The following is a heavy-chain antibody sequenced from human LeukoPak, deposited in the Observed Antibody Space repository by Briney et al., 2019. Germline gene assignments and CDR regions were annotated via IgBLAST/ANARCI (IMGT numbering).Heavy chain of an antibody. Sequence: SVKVSCKASGGTFSSYAISWVRQAPGQGLEWMGGIIPIFGTANYAQKFQGRVTITTDESTSTAYMELSSLRSEDTAVYYCARALYSSSSDYYYYYMDVWGKGTTVTVSS. V-gene: IGHV1-69*05. CDR1: GGTFSSYA. J-gene: IGHJ6*03. CDR2: IIPIFGTA. CDR3: ARALYSSSSDYYYYYMDV. D-gene: IGHD6-6*01.